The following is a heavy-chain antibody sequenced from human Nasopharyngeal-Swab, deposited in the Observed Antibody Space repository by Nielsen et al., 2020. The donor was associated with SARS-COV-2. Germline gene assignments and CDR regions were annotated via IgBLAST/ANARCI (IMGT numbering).Heavy chain of an antibody. CDR3: ARDPRGPDY. V-gene: IGHV1-18*01. Sequence: WVRQAPGQGLEWMGWISAYNGRTYYAQKFQGRVTMTTDTYTSTAYMDLRSLRSDDTAVYYCARDPRGPDYWGQGTLVTVSS. D-gene: IGHD6-25*01. J-gene: IGHJ4*02. CDR2: ISAYNGRT.